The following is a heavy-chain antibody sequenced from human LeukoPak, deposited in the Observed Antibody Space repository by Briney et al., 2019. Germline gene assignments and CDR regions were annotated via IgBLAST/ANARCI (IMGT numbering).Heavy chain of an antibody. Sequence: RTGGSLRLSCAASGFTFSSYAMSWVRQAPGKGLEWVAFIRYDGSNKYYADSVKGRFTISRDNSKNTLYLQMNSLRAEDTAVYYRAKDQRKIRYSYASGSSRLPDYWGQGTLVTVSS. V-gene: IGHV3-30*02. D-gene: IGHD3-10*01. J-gene: IGHJ4*02. CDR1: GFTFSSYA. CDR2: IRYDGSNK. CDR3: AKDQRKIRYSYASGSSRLPDY.